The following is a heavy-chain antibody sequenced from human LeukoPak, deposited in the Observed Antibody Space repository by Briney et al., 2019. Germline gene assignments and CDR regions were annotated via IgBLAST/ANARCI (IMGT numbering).Heavy chain of an antibody. CDR3: ARGVSSHGTYYYYYYMDV. D-gene: IGHD6-13*01. CDR1: GYTFTSYD. Sequence: SVKVSCKASGYTFTSYDINWVRQATGQGLEWMGWMNPNSGNTGYAQKFQGRVTMTRDTSISTAYMELSSLRSEDTAVYYCARGVSSHGTYYYYYYMDVWGKGTTVTVAS. J-gene: IGHJ6*03. V-gene: IGHV1-8*01. CDR2: MNPNSGNT.